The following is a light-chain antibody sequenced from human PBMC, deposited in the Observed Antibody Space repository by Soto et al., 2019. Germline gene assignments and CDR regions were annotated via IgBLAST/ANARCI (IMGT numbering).Light chain of an antibody. J-gene: IGKJ5*01. CDR1: QSVSSSY. CDR2: GAS. V-gene: IGKV3-20*01. Sequence: EIVLTQSPGTLSLSPGERATLSCRASQSVSSSYLAWYQQKPGQAPRLLIYGASSQATGIPDRFSGSGSGTDFTITISRLEPEYVAVYYCQQYGSSITFGQGTRLEIK. CDR3: QQYGSSIT.